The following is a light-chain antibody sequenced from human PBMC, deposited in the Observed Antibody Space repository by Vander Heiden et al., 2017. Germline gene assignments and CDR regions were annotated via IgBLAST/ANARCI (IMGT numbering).Light chain of an antibody. CDR1: SSNIGSNT. Sequence: QSVLTQPPSASGTPGQRVTISCSGSSSNIGSNTVNWYQQLPGTAPKLLIYSNNQRPSGIPSRFSGSKSGTSATLAISGLQSEDEAEYYCAAWDDSLNGWVFGGGTKLTVL. CDR3: AAWDDSLNGWV. J-gene: IGLJ3*02. V-gene: IGLV1-44*01. CDR2: SNN.